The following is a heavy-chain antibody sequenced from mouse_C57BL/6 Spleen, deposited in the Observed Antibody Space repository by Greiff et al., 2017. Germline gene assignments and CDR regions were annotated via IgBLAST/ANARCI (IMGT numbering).Heavy chain of an antibody. Sequence: QVTLKVPGPGLLQPSQTLSLTCSSSGFSLSTSGMGVSWIRQPPGMGLEWLAHTYWDDDKRYNTFLKSRLTVSKDTSRNQVFLKITSVDTADTATHYSALRGGYYFDYWGQGTTLTVSS. CDR2: TYWDDDK. J-gene: IGHJ2*01. V-gene: IGHV8-12*01. CDR1: GFSLSTSGMG. CDR3: ALRGGYYFDY.